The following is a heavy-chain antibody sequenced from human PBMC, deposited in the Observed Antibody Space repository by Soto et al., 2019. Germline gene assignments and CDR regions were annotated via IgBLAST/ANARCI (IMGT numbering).Heavy chain of an antibody. Sequence: QVRLEESGPGLVKPSETLSLICSVSGGSVNNADYFWSWIRHHPENGLEWIGYIYYSGSTRYNPAFKTPATPSIDTSKNQFSLRLNSVTVADTAVYFCARDADYGGSRGGMDVWGRGTTVTVSS. J-gene: IGHJ6*02. CDR3: ARDADYGGSRGGMDV. CDR2: IYYSGST. V-gene: IGHV4-31*01. D-gene: IGHD4-17*01. CDR1: GGSVNNADYF.